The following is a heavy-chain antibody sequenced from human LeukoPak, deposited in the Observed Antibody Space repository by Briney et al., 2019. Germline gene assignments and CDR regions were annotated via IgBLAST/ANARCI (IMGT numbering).Heavy chain of an antibody. Sequence: ASVKVSCKASGYTLTGYYMHWVRQAPGQGLEWVGWINPNSGGTKYAQKFQGRVTMTRDTSVGTAYVELSRLRSDDTAVYYCARGRGSGDAFEIWGQGTMVTVSS. V-gene: IGHV1-2*02. CDR3: ARGRGSGDAFEI. D-gene: IGHD1-26*01. CDR1: GYTLTGYY. J-gene: IGHJ3*02. CDR2: INPNSGGT.